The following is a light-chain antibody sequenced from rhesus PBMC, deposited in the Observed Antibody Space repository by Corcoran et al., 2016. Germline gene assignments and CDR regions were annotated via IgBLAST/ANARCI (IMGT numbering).Light chain of an antibody. V-gene: IGKV2-78*01. CDR1: QSLLHSNAYTY. CDR2: LGS. CDR3: LQDIQLPYS. J-gene: IGKJ2*01. Sequence: DIVMTQTPLSLPVTPGEPASISCRSSQSLLHSNAYTYLFWYLQKPGQSPQPLIYLGSNRASGVPDRLRGSGSGTDFTLKISRVEAEDVGVYYCLQDIQLPYSFGQGTKVEIK.